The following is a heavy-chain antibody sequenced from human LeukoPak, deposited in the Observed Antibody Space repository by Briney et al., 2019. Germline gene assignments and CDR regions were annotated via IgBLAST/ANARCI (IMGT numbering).Heavy chain of an antibody. Sequence: GGSLRLSCAASGFTFSSYSMNWVRQAPGKGLEWVSSISSSSSYIYYADSVKGRFTISRDNAKNSLYLQMNSLRAEDTAVYYCASGGRLGPMIVVYWGEGTLVTVSS. V-gene: IGHV3-21*01. D-gene: IGHD3-22*01. CDR1: GFTFSSYS. CDR3: ASGGRLGPMIVVY. J-gene: IGHJ4*02. CDR2: ISSSSSYI.